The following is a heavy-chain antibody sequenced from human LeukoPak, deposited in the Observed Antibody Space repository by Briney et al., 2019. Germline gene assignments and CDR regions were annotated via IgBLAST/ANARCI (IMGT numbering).Heavy chain of an antibody. Sequence: GGSLRLSCAASGFIFTNYNLNWVRQAPGKGLEWISSISGGSTYIYYADSVKGRFTISRDDAKNSLYLQMNSLRAEDTAVYYCARVASDYIWGSYRYTSDYWGQGTLVTVSS. D-gene: IGHD3-16*02. J-gene: IGHJ4*02. CDR1: GFIFTNYN. CDR3: ARVASDYIWGSYRYTSDY. CDR2: ISGGSTYI. V-gene: IGHV3-21*01.